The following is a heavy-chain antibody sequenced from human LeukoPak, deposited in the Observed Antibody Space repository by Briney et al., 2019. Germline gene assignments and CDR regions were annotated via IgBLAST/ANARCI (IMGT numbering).Heavy chain of an antibody. D-gene: IGHD2-21*02. J-gene: IGHJ4*02. CDR3: ARAAYCGGDCYLFDY. V-gene: IGHV4-59*08. CDR1: GASISSYY. CDR2: IFYSGST. Sequence: PSETLSLTCTVSGASISSYYWSWLRQPPGKGVEGIGYIFYSGSTNYNPSLKSRVTMSVDPSKNQFSLKLSSVTAADTAVYYCARAAYCGGDCYLFDYWGQGTLVTVSS.